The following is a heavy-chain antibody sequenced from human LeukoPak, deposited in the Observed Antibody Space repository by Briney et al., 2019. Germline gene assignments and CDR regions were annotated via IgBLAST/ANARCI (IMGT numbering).Heavy chain of an antibody. Sequence: ASVKVSCKASGGTFSSYAISWVRQAPGQGLEWMGGIIPIFGTANYAQKFQGRVTITADESTSTAYMELSSLRSEDTAVYYCASTRPLLWFEELLDYWGQGTLVTVSS. CDR1: GGTFSSYA. CDR3: ASTRPLLWFEELLDY. CDR2: IIPIFGTA. D-gene: IGHD3-10*01. J-gene: IGHJ4*02. V-gene: IGHV1-69*13.